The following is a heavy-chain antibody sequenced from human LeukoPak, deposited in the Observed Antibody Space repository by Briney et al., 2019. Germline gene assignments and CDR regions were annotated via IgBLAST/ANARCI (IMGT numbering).Heavy chain of an antibody. CDR3: ARGCLSAPGPFGFWSGYGGYNWFDP. J-gene: IGHJ5*02. D-gene: IGHD3-3*01. CDR2: MYLSGTT. CDR1: GDSINSLDL. Sequence: SETLSLTCTVSGDSINSLDLWSWVRQPPGKGLEWIGEMYLSGTTHSNPSVKSRVTISVDTSKNQFSLKLSSVTAADTAVYYCARGCLSAPGPFGFWSGYGGYNWFDPWGQGTLVTVSS. V-gene: IGHV4-4*02.